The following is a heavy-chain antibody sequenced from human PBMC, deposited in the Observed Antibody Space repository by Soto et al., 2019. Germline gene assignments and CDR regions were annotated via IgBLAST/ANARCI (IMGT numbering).Heavy chain of an antibody. CDR1: GFTFSSYA. J-gene: IGHJ4*02. CDR3: ARKERYYYDSSGSW. CDR2: ISGSGGST. D-gene: IGHD3-22*01. Sequence: EVQLLESGGGLVQPGGSLRLSCAASGFTFSSYAMSWVRQAPGKGLEWVSAISGSGGSTYHADSVKGRFTISRDNSKNTLCLQMNSLRAEDTAVYYCARKERYYYDSSGSWWGQGTLVTVSS. V-gene: IGHV3-23*01.